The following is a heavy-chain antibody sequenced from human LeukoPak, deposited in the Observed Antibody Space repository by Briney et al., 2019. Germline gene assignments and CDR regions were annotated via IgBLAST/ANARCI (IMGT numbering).Heavy chain of an antibody. CDR2: ISAYNGNT. D-gene: IGHD2-15*01. Sequence: ASVKVSCKASGYTFTSYGISWVRQAPGQGLEWMGWISAYNGNTNYAQKLQGRVTMTTDTSTSTAYMELRSLGSDDTAVYYCARDVVVAADYYYYGMDVWGQGTTVTVSS. V-gene: IGHV1-18*01. CDR1: GYTFTSYG. J-gene: IGHJ6*02. CDR3: ARDVVVAADYYYYGMDV.